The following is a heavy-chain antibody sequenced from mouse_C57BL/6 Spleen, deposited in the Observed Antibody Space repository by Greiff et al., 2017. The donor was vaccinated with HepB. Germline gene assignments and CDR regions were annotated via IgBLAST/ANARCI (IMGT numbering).Heavy chain of an antibody. Sequence: QVQLQQSGPELVKPGASVKISFKASGYAFSSSWMNWVKQRPGKGLEWIGRIYPGDGDTNYNGKFKGKATLTADKSSSTAYMQISSLTSEDSAVYFCARSPYGFYAMNYWGQGTSVTVSS. CDR3: ARSPYGFYAMNY. D-gene: IGHD1-1*01. CDR2: IYPGDGDT. J-gene: IGHJ4*01. V-gene: IGHV1-82*01. CDR1: GYAFSSSW.